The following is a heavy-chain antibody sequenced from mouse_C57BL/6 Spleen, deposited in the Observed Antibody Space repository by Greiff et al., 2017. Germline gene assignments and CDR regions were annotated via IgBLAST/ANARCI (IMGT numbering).Heavy chain of an antibody. V-gene: IGHV3-6*01. J-gene: IGHJ3*01. Sequence: EVKLQESGPGLVKPSQSLSLTCSVTGYSITSGYYWNWIRQFPGNKLEWMGYISYDGSNNYNPSLKNRISITRDTSKNQFFLKLNSVTTEDTATYYCARDRDGFTGFAYWGQGTLVTVSA. CDR2: ISYDGSN. D-gene: IGHD2-3*01. CDR3: ARDRDGFTGFAY. CDR1: GYSITSGYY.